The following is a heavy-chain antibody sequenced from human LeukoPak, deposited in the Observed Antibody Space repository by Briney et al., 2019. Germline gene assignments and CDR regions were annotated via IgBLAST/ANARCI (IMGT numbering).Heavy chain of an antibody. V-gene: IGHV7-4-1*02. CDR2: MNTNTGKA. J-gene: IGHJ6*02. CDR3: AREEVGLDV. Sequence: ASVKVSCKPSGYDFSIYTLNWVRQVPGQGPEWRGWMNTNTGKATYAQDFRGRFVFSFDSSVSTAYLEITGLKAADTAVYYCAREEVGLDVWGQGTRVIVSS. CDR1: GYDFSIYT.